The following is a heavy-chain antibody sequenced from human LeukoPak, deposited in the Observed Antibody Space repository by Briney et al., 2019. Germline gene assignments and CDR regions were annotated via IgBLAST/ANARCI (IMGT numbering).Heavy chain of an antibody. J-gene: IGHJ4*01. V-gene: IGHV3-7*01. CDR1: GFTFNKYW. D-gene: IGHD6-19*01. CDR3: VRDVSSGWAFDY. Sequence: GGSLRLSCSASGFTFNKYWMSWIRQLRGQGLEWVANVNQDGTQKYYVDSVKGRFTNSRDNARNLLYLQMNSLRAEDTAVYYCVRDVSSGWAFDYWGHGTLVTVSS. CDR2: VNQDGTQK.